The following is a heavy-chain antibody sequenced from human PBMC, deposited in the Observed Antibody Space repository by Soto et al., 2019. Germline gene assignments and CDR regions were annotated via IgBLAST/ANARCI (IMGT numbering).Heavy chain of an antibody. CDR3: ASDRKYDSDWYHYFQY. V-gene: IGHV3-48*03. CDR1: GFIFSDYD. CDR2: ISSSGTI. J-gene: IGHJ1*01. Sequence: EVQLVETGGGLIQPGGSLRLSCAASGFIFSDYDMNWLRQAPGKGLEWVSYISSSGTIHYLDSVKGRFTISRDNAKNSLYLQLKRVTAEDTAVYYCASDRKYDSDWYHYFQYWGQGALVTVSS. D-gene: IGHD6-19*01.